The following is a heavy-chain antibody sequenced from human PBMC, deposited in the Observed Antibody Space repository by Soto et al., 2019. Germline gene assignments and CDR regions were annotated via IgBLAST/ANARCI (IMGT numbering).Heavy chain of an antibody. CDR2: IPDDGEDK. D-gene: IGHD5-12*01. J-gene: IGHJ4*02. CDR1: GFAFSTYG. CDR3: AIMRDGYNYPGDYFDY. V-gene: IGHV3-30*02. Sequence: GGSLRLSCEASGFAFSTYGIHWVRQAPGKGLEWVAFIPDDGEDKYYGDSVRGRFTISRDNSKNTLYLQLKSLRPEDTAVYYCAIMRDGYNYPGDYFDYWGPGTLVTVSS.